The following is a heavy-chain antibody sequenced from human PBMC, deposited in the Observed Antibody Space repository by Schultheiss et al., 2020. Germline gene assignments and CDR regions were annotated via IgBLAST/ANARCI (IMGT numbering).Heavy chain of an antibody. CDR3: ASSSSGYYDY. D-gene: IGHD3-22*01. CDR1: GFTFSSYA. Sequence: GGSLRLSCAASGFTFSSYAMSWVRQAPGKGLEWVSYISSSGSTIYYADSVKGRFTISRDNAKNSLYLQMNSLRDEDTAVYYCASSSSGYYDYWGQGTLVTVSS. CDR2: ISSSGSTI. V-gene: IGHV3-48*02. J-gene: IGHJ4*02.